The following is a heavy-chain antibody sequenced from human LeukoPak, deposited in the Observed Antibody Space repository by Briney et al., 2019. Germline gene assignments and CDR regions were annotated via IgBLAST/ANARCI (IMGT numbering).Heavy chain of an antibody. Sequence: PGGSLRLSCAASGFAFSSYWMSWVRQAPGKGLEWVANIKQDGSEKYYVDSVKGRFTISRDNAKNSLYLQMNSLRAEDTAVYYCAELGITMIGGVWGKGTTVTISS. J-gene: IGHJ6*04. CDR2: IKQDGSEK. CDR1: GFAFSSYW. V-gene: IGHV3-7*01. D-gene: IGHD3-10*02. CDR3: AELGITMIGGV.